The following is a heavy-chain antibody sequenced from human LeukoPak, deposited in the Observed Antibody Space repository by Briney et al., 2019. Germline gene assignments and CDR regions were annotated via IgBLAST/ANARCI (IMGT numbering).Heavy chain of an antibody. V-gene: IGHV1-69*04. CDR1: GGTFSSYA. CDR3: AKVTYPLGTVTNDY. J-gene: IGHJ4*02. CDR2: IIPILGIA. Sequence: ASVKVSCKASGGTFSSYAISWVRQAPGQGLEWMGRIIPILGIANYAQKFQGRVTITADKSTSTAYMELSSLRSEDTAVYYCAKVTYPLGTVTNDYWAREPWSPSPQ. D-gene: IGHD4-11*01.